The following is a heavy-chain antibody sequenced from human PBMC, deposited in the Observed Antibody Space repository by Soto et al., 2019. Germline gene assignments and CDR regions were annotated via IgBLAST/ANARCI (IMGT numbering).Heavy chain of an antibody. Sequence: QVQLQESGPGLVKPSGTLSLTCAVSGGSISSSNWWSWVRQPPGKGLEWFGEIYQSGRTNYNPSLTSRVTISVDKSKNQFSLKLSSVTAADTAVYYCAREQGYSYASDYYYGMDVWGQGTTVTVSS. CDR1: GGSISSSNW. CDR3: AREQGYSYASDYYYGMDV. V-gene: IGHV4-4*02. CDR2: IYQSGRT. J-gene: IGHJ6*02. D-gene: IGHD5-18*01.